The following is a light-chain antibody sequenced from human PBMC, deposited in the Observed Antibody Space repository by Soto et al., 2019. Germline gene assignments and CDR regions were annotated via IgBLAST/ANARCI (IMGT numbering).Light chain of an antibody. CDR1: QSLLYSSNNKNY. CDR3: QQYYSSPRT. J-gene: IGKJ1*01. CDR2: WAS. V-gene: IGKV4-1*01. Sequence: DIVMTQSPDSLAVSLGERATVNCKSSQSLLYSSNNKNYLTWYQQKPGQPPKLLIYWASTRESGVPDRFSGSGSGTDFTLTISSLQAEDVAVYYCQQYYSSPRTFGQGNKVEIK.